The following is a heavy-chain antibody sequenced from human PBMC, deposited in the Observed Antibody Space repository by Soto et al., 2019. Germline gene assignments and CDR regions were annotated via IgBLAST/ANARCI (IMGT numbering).Heavy chain of an antibody. V-gene: IGHV3-23*01. CDR1: GFNFKGYG. D-gene: IGHD2-8*02. Sequence: EVQLLASGGGLVQPGGSLTLSCAGSGFNFKGYGISWVRQSPEKGLEWVASINFFLGKTYYADSVKGRSTISKDDAKDTVYLHLNSLRSDDTAIYYCARGGVYATDHYYRGMDVWGRGSPVTVSS. J-gene: IGHJ6*02. CDR3: ARGGVYATDHYYRGMDV. CDR2: INFFLGKT.